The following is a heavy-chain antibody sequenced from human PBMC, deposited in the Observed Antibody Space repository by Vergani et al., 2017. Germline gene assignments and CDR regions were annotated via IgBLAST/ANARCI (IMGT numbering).Heavy chain of an antibody. CDR3: ARVKEDIVVVPAADNWFDP. CDR1: GGSISSGDYY. Sequence: QVQLQESGPGLVKPSQTLSLTCTVSGGSISSGDYYWSWIRQPPGKGLEWIGYIYYSGSTYYNPYLKSRVTISVDTYKHQFSLKLSSVTAADTAVYYWARVKEDIVVVPAADNWFDPWGQGTLVTVSS. V-gene: IGHV4-30-4*08. D-gene: IGHD2-2*01. CDR2: IYYSGST. J-gene: IGHJ5*02.